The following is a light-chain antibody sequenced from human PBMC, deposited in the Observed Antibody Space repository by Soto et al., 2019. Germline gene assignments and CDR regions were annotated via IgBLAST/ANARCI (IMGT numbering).Light chain of an antibody. Sequence: QSALTQPRSVSGPPGQSVTISCSGTSSDVGAYNYVSWYQQHPGKAPKLIIYDVTKRLSGVPDRFSGSKSGSTASLTISGLQAEDEAKYYCCSYAGTYIFLFGGGTKLTVL. CDR3: CSYAGTYIFL. CDR2: DVT. V-gene: IGLV2-11*01. J-gene: IGLJ2*01. CDR1: SSDVGAYNY.